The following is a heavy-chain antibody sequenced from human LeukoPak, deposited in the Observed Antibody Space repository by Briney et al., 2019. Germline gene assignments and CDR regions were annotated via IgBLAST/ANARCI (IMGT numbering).Heavy chain of an antibody. CDR1: GYTFTGYY. CDR3: ARLYYDILTGYYIPDY. D-gene: IGHD3-9*01. V-gene: IGHV1-2*02. CDR2: INPNSGGT. J-gene: IGHJ4*02. Sequence: ASVKVSCKASGYTFTGYYIHWVRQAPGQGLEWMGWINPNSGGTNYAQKFQGRVTMTRDTSISTAYMELSRLRSDDTAVYYCARLYYDILTGYYIPDYWGQGTLVTVSS.